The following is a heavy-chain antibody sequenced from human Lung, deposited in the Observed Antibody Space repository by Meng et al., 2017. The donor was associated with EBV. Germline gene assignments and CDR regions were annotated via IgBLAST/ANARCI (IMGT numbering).Heavy chain of an antibody. J-gene: IGHJ4*02. CDR2: IKSKTGGGAT. V-gene: IGHV3-15*01. CDR1: GFTFSNAW. D-gene: IGHD5-18*01. CDR3: TAQIQLWLGSLDY. Sequence: LVNPGGSLRFSCAASGFTFSNAWILWVRQVPGEGLEWIGRIKSKTGGGATDYAAPVKGRFTISRDDSKNTLYLQMNSLKTEDTAVYYCTAQIQLWLGSLDYWGQGTLVTVSS.